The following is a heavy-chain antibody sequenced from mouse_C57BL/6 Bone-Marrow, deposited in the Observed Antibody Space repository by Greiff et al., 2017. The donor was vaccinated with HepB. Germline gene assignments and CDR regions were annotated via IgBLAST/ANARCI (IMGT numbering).Heavy chain of an antibody. CDR2: ISSGGSYT. V-gene: IGHV5-6*01. CDR3: ARNPTTVVEDYAMDY. J-gene: IGHJ4*01. Sequence: EVNLVESGGDLVKPGGSLKLSCAASGFTFSSYGMSWVRQTPDKRLEWVATISSGGSYTYYPDSVKGRFTISRDNAKNTLYLQMSSLKSEDTAMYYCARNPTTVVEDYAMDYWGQGTSVTVSS. D-gene: IGHD1-1*01. CDR1: GFTFSSYG.